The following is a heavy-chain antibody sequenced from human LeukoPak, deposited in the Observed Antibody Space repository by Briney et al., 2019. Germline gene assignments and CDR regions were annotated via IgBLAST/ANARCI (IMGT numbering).Heavy chain of an antibody. J-gene: IGHJ4*02. CDR2: ISGSGGST. D-gene: IGHD3-10*01. CDR1: GFTFSSYG. Sequence: GGSLRLSCAASGFTFSSYGMSWVRQAPGKGLEWVSAISGSGGSTYYADSVKGRFTISRDNSKNTLYLQMNSLRAEDTAVYYCAGGGFGELLDYWGQGTLVTVSS. V-gene: IGHV3-23*01. CDR3: AGGGFGELLDY.